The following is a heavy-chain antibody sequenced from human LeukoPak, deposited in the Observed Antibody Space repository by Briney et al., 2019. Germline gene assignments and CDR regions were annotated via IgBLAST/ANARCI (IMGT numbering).Heavy chain of an antibody. CDR2: INGDGSST. CDR1: GFRFSSFW. J-gene: IGHJ4*02. CDR3: ARTDNLDY. V-gene: IGHV3-74*01. D-gene: IGHD5-24*01. Sequence: GGSLRLSCAASGFRFSSFWMHWVRQGPGKGLVWVSRINGDGSSTTYADSVQGRFTISRDNAKNTLYLQMNSLRAEDTAVYYCARTDNLDYWGQGSLVTVSS.